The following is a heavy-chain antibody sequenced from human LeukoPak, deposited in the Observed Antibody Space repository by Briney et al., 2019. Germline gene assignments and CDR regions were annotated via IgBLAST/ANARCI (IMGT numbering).Heavy chain of an antibody. V-gene: IGHV3-64*01. CDR2: ISTNGDGT. Sequence: GGSLRLSCAASGFTFSTYAMHWVRLGPGKRLEYVAAISTNGDGTYYANSVRGRFTISRDNSKNTLYLQMGSLRAEDMAVYYCARYSGSCYNSWGQGTLVTVSS. CDR3: ARYSGSCYNS. J-gene: IGHJ4*02. D-gene: IGHD2-15*01. CDR1: GFTFSTYA.